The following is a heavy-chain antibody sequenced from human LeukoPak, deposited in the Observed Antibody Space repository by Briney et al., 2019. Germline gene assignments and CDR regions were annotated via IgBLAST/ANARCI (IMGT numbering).Heavy chain of an antibody. Sequence: SSVTLSLTSTVCGGSINSYYWNCIRQPPGKALEWIGYIYSSGTTNYNPSLKSRVTISVDTSKNQFSLGLTSLTAADTAVYYCARGTRWSDYWGQGTLVTVSS. D-gene: IGHD1-1*01. CDR1: GGSINSYY. CDR2: IYSSGTT. V-gene: IGHV4-59*01. CDR3: ARGTRWSDY. J-gene: IGHJ4*02.